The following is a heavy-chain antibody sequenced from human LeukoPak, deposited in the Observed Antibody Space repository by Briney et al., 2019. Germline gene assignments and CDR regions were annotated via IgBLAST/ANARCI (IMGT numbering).Heavy chain of an antibody. Sequence: SETLSLTCTVSGGSISSSSYYWGWLRQPPGKGLEWVVSIYYSGSTYYNPSLKSRVTISVDTTKNPFSLKLSSVTAADTAVYYCARDLLLWFGELFHVTSGFDPWGQGTLVTVSS. CDR2: IYYSGST. D-gene: IGHD3-10*01. CDR3: ARDLLLWFGELFHVTSGFDP. CDR1: GGSISSSSYY. J-gene: IGHJ5*02. V-gene: IGHV4-39*07.